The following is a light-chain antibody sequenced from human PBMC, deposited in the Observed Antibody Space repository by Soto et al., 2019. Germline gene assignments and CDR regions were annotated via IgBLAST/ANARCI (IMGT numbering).Light chain of an antibody. J-gene: IGKJ1*01. Sequence: DIQMTQSPSTLSGSVGDRVTITCRASQTISCWLAWYQQNPWKAPQLLIYKAPTLKSGVPSRVRGSGSGTGLTLTIRSLKPDDCASDYCPHCVIYSESFGQGTNVDVK. V-gene: IGKV1-5*03. CDR2: KAP. CDR1: QTISCW. CDR3: PHCVIYSES.